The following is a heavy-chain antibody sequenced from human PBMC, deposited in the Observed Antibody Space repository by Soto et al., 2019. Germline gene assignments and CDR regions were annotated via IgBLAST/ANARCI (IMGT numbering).Heavy chain of an antibody. D-gene: IGHD5-12*01. V-gene: IGHV3-30-3*01. J-gene: IGHJ6*02. CDR2: ISYDGSNK. CDR3: ARSNSGYDPSDYYYGMDV. CDR1: GFTFSSYA. Sequence: QVQLVESGGGVVQPGRSLRLSCAASGFTFSSYAMHWVRQAPRKGLEWVAVISYDGSNKYYADSVKGRFTISRDNSKNTLYLQMNSLRAEDTAVYYCARSNSGYDPSDYYYGMDVWGQGTTVTVSS.